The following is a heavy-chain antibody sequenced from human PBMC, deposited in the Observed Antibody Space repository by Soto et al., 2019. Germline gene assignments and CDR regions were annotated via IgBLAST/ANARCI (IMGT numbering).Heavy chain of an antibody. Sequence: SETLSLTCAVYGWSFSGYYWSWIRQPPGKGLEWIGEINHSGSTNYNPSLKSRVTISVDTSKNQFSLKLSSVTAADTAVYYCARANIVVVVAATRGYYFDYWGQGTLVTVSS. CDR3: ARANIVVVVAATRGYYFDY. CDR1: GWSFSGYY. V-gene: IGHV4-34*01. CDR2: INHSGST. J-gene: IGHJ4*02. D-gene: IGHD2-15*01.